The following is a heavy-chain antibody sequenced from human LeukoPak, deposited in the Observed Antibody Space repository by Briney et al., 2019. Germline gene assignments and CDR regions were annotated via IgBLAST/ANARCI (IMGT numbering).Heavy chain of an antibody. CDR3: AKELRGYSYGLRNNWFDP. CDR1: GFTFSSYG. V-gene: IGHV3-30*18. CDR2: ISYDGSNK. D-gene: IGHD5-18*01. J-gene: IGHJ5*02. Sequence: GRSLRLSCAASGFTFSSYGMHWVRQAPGKGLEWVAVISYDGSNKYYADSVKGRFTISRDNSKNTLYLQMNSLRAEDTAVYYCAKELRGYSYGLRNNWFDPWGRGTLVTVSS.